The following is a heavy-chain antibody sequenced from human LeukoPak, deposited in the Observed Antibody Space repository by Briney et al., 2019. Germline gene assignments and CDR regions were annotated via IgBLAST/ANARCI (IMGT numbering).Heavy chain of an antibody. CDR2: INHSGST. Sequence: KPSETLSLTCAVYGGSFSGYYWSWIRQPPGKGLEWIGEINHSGSTNYNPSLKSRVTISVDTSKNQFSLKLSSVTAADTAAYYCARCRYYDYVWGSYRQAPTYYFDYWGQGTLVTVSS. CDR1: GGSFSGYY. CDR3: ARCRYYDYVWGSYRQAPTYYFDY. J-gene: IGHJ4*02. V-gene: IGHV4-34*01. D-gene: IGHD3-16*02.